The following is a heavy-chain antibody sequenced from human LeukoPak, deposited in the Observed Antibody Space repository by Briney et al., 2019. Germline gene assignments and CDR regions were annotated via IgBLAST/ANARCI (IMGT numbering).Heavy chain of an antibody. D-gene: IGHD2/OR15-2a*01. CDR1: GGSISSSSYY. J-gene: IGHJ3*02. Sequence: SETLSLTCTVSGGSISSSSYYWGWIRQPPGKGLEWIGSIYYSGSTYYNPSLKSRVTISLDTSKNQFSLNLRSVTAADTAVYYCARDLFLAGQSHDAFDIWGQGTMVTVSS. CDR2: IYYSGST. CDR3: ARDLFLAGQSHDAFDI. V-gene: IGHV4-39*07.